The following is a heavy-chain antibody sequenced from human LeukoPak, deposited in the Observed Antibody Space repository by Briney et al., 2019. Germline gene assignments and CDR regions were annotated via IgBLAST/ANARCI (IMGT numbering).Heavy chain of an antibody. CDR1: RFTFSNYA. V-gene: IGHV3-23*01. D-gene: IGHD1-1*01. CDR3: PKDETEAGWGTAFAH. CDR2: SGSAGRT. Sequence: GGSLRLSCAASRFTFSNYAMNGVRQAPGKGLEWGSTSGSAGRTYSAASVQGRFTISRDNSKHPMSLQINSLRAEDTAVYYCPKDETEAGWGTAFAHWAQGPLVPVSS. J-gene: IGHJ4*02.